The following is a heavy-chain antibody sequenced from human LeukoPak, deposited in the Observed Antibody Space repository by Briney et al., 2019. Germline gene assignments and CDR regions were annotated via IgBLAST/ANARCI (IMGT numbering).Heavy chain of an antibody. CDR2: IYYSGST. J-gene: IGHJ4*02. V-gene: IGHV4-59*08. CDR1: GGSISSYY. D-gene: IGHD2-15*01. Sequence: SETLSLTCTVSGGSISSYYWSWIRQPPGKGLEWIGYIYYSGSTNYNPSLKSRGTISVDTSKNQFSLKLSSVTAADTAVYYWARRVEYCSGGSCYPYFDYWGQGTLVTVSS. CDR3: ARRVEYCSGGSCYPYFDY.